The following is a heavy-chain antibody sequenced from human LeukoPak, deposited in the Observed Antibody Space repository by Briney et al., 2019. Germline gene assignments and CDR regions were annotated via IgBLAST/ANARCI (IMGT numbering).Heavy chain of an antibody. J-gene: IGHJ3*02. CDR1: GGSFSGYY. V-gene: IGHV4-34*01. CDR3: ARDDILTTDAFDI. CDR2: INHSGST. Sequence: PSETLSLTCAVYGGSFSGYYWSWIRQPPGKGLEWIGEINHSGSTNYNPSLKSRVTIPVDTSKNQFSLKLSSVTAADTAVYYGARDDILTTDAFDIWGQGTMVTVSS. D-gene: IGHD3-9*01.